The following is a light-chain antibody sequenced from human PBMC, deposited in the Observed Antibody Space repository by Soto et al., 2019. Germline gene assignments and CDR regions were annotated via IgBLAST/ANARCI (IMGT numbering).Light chain of an antibody. CDR3: QQYYTTPWT. CDR2: WAS. V-gene: IGKV4-1*01. Sequence: DIVMTQSPDSLAVSLGERATIHCKSSQSVLYRSNSKNYLGWYRQKPGQPPELLIYWASTREFGVPDRFTGSGSGTDFTLTITGLQAEDVAVYYCQQYYTTPWTFGQGTKVDIK. CDR1: QSVLYRSNSKNY. J-gene: IGKJ1*01.